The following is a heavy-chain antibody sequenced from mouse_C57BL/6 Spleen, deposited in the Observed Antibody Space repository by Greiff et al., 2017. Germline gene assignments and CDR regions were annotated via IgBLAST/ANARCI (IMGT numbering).Heavy chain of an antibody. CDR2: IYPRSGNT. Sequence: VKLQESGAELARPGASVKLSCKASGYTFTSYGISWVKQRTGQGLEWIGEIYPRSGNTYYNEKFKGKATLTADKSSSTAYMALRILTSEDSAVSFCARDDGYGHAMDYWGQGTSVTVSS. CDR3: ARDDGYGHAMDY. J-gene: IGHJ4*01. V-gene: IGHV1-81*01. D-gene: IGHD2-2*01. CDR1: GYTFTSYG.